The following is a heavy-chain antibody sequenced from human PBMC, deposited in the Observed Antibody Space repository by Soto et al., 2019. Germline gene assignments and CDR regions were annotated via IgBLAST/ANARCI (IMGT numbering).Heavy chain of an antibody. D-gene: IGHD5-18*01. Sequence: GGSLRLSCAASGFTFSSYAMSWVRQAPGKGLEWVSAISGSGGSTYYADSVKGRFTISRDNSKNTLYLQMNSLRAEDTAVYYCAKDDDDSYGYGYYFDYWGQGTLVTVSS. V-gene: IGHV3-23*01. CDR1: GFTFSSYA. CDR2: ISGSGGST. CDR3: AKDDDDSYGYGYYFDY. J-gene: IGHJ4*02.